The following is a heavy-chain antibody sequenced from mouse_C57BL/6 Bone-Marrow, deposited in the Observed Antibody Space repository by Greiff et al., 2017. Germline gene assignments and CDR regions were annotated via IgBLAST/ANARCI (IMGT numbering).Heavy chain of an antibody. Sequence: EVKLMESGGGLVKPGGSLKLSCAASGFTFSDYGMHWVRQAPEKGLEWVAYISSGSSTIYYADTVKGRFTISRDNAKNTLFLQMTSLRSEDTAMYYCARPGWAWFAYWGQGTLVTVSA. CDR2: ISSGSSTI. D-gene: IGHD3-1*01. V-gene: IGHV5-17*01. CDR3: ARPGWAWFAY. CDR1: GFTFSDYG. J-gene: IGHJ3*01.